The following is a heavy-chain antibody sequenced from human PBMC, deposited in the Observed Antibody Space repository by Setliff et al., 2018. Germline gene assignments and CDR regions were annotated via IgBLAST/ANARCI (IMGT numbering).Heavy chain of an antibody. J-gene: IGHJ4*02. D-gene: IGHD3-3*01. CDR1: GGAFSNYG. Sequence: SVKVSCKVSGGAFSNYGLTWVRQAPGQGLVWMGRIIPILETTNYAQNFQGRVSITADESTRTAYMELSRLTFEDTAVYYCARWNGSGYFYYWGQGTWVTVS. CDR3: ARWNGSGYFYY. V-gene: IGHV1-69*11. CDR2: IIPILETT.